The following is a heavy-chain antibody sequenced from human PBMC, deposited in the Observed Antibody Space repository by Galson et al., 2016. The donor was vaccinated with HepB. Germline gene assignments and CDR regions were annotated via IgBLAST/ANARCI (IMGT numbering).Heavy chain of an antibody. V-gene: IGHV1-3*01. J-gene: IGHJ5*02. CDR2: INAGNGNT. D-gene: IGHD3-22*01. CDR1: GYTFTNYA. Sequence: SVKVSCKASGYTFTNYATHWVRQAPGQRLEWMGWINAGNGNTKYSQKFQGRVTITRDTSASTAYMELSSLRSEDTAVYYCVRDHYDSSGYPYNWFDPWGQGTLVTASS. CDR3: VRDHYDSSGYPYNWFDP.